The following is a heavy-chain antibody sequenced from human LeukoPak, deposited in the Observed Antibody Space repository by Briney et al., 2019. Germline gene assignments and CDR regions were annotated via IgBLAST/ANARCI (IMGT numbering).Heavy chain of an antibody. CDR3: GREWAVDF. Sequence: GGSLTLSCAASGFTLSKHWMTWVRQAPGKGLECVAIIKQDGSEKYYVNSVKGRFTISRDNAKNSLYLQMNSLRVEDTAVYYCGREWAVDFWGQGTLVTVSS. J-gene: IGHJ4*02. CDR1: GFTLSKHW. CDR2: IKQDGSEK. V-gene: IGHV3-7*01.